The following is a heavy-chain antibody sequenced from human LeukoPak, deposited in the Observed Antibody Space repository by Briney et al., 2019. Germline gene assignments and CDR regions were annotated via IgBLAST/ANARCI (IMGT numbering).Heavy chain of an antibody. Sequence: GGSLRLSCAASAFTFSNYWMSWGRQAPGKGLEGVADIKKDGSEKYYVDSVKVRFTISRNNAKNSLYLQMNSLRAEDMALYYCAKDITAVAVASAAFDYWGQGTLVTVSS. J-gene: IGHJ4*02. CDR3: AKDITAVAVASAAFDY. CDR2: IKKDGSEK. D-gene: IGHD6-19*01. CDR1: AFTFSNYW. V-gene: IGHV3-7*03.